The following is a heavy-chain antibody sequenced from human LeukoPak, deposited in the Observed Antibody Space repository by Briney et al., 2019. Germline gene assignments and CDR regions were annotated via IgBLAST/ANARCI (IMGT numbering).Heavy chain of an antibody. CDR3: TTVPDFWSGYVGY. J-gene: IGHJ4*02. CDR1: GFTFSNAW. CDR2: IKSKTDGGTT. D-gene: IGHD3-3*01. Sequence: SGGSLRLSCAASGFTFSNAWMSWVRQAPGKGLEWVGRIKSKTDGGTTDYAAPVKGRFTISRDDSKNTLYLQMNSLKTEDTAVYYCTTVPDFWSGYVGYWGQGTLVSVSS. V-gene: IGHV3-15*01.